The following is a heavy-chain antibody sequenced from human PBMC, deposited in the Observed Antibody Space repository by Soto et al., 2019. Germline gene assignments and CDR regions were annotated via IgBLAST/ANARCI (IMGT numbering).Heavy chain of an antibody. D-gene: IGHD3-22*01. V-gene: IGHV5-51*01. J-gene: IGHJ3*02. Sequence: PXDSLTISCKGSGYSFTSYWIGWVRQMPGKGLEWMGIIYPGDSDTRYSPSFQGQVTISADKSISTAYLQWSSLKASDTAMYYCARPKYYYDSSGAPGAFDIWGQGTMVTV. CDR3: ARPKYYYDSSGAPGAFDI. CDR1: GYSFTSYW. CDR2: IYPGDSDT.